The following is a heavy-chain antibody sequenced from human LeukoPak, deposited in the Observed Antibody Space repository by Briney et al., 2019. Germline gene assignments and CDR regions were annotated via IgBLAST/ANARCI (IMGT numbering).Heavy chain of an antibody. CDR3: ARAPVAVTARYYFDY. CDR1: GGSISSYY. J-gene: IGHJ4*02. Sequence: PSETLSLTCTVSGGSISSYYWSWIRQPPGKGLEWIGYIYYSGSTNYNPSLKSRVTISVDTSKNQFSLKLSSVTAADTAVYYCARAPVAVTARYYFDYWGQGTVVTVSS. V-gene: IGHV4-59*01. CDR2: IYYSGST. D-gene: IGHD2-21*02.